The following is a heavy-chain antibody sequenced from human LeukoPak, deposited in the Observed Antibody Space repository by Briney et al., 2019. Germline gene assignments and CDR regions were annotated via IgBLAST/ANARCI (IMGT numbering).Heavy chain of an antibody. V-gene: IGHV3-48*01. CDR2: ISSSSSTI. CDR1: GFTFSSYS. J-gene: IGHJ4*02. D-gene: IGHD3-22*01. Sequence: GGSLRLSCAASGFTFSSYSMTWVRQAPGKGLEWVSYISSSSSTIYYADSVKGRFTISRDNSKNTLYLQMNSLRAEDTAVYYCARTSNYYDSSGYYYPFRYWGQGTLVTVSS. CDR3: ARTSNYYDSSGYYYPFRY.